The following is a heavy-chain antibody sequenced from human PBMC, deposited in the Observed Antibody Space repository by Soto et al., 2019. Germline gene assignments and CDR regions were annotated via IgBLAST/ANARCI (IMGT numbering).Heavy chain of an antibody. Sequence: GGSLRLSCAASGFTFSGSAMHWVRQASGKGLEWVGRIRSKANSYATAYAASVKGRFTISRDDSKNTAYLQMNSLKTEDTAVYYCTSTEWTAFDIWGQGTMVTVSS. J-gene: IGHJ3*02. V-gene: IGHV3-73*01. CDR2: IRSKANSYAT. CDR3: TSTEWTAFDI. CDR1: GFTFSGSA. D-gene: IGHD2-8*01.